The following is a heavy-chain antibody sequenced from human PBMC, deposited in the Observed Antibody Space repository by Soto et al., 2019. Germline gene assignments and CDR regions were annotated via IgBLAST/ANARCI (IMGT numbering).Heavy chain of an antibody. CDR1: GFTFSSYG. Sequence: QVRLLESGGGVVQPGRSLRLSCAASGFTFSSYGMHWVRQAPGKGLEWVAVISYDGSDIYYADSVKGRFAISRDNSKNTLYLQMSSLRAEDTAVYYCAKRHVDTSNFDYRGQGPLVTVSS. J-gene: IGHJ4*02. V-gene: IGHV3-30*18. CDR2: ISYDGSDI. CDR3: AKRHVDTSNFDY. D-gene: IGHD5-18*01.